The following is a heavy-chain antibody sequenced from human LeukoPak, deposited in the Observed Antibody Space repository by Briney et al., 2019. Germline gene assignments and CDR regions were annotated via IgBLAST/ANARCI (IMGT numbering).Heavy chain of an antibody. D-gene: IGHD2-2*01. V-gene: IGHV4-34*01. CDR1: GGSFSGYY. CDR3: ARGSVNYCSSTSCSGAFDI. Sequence: SETLSLTCAVSGGSFSGYYWSWIRQPPGKGLEWMGEINHSGSTNYNPSLKSRVTISVDTSKNQFSLKLSSVTAADTAVYYCARGSVNYCSSTSCSGAFDIWGQGTMVTVSS. J-gene: IGHJ3*02. CDR2: INHSGST.